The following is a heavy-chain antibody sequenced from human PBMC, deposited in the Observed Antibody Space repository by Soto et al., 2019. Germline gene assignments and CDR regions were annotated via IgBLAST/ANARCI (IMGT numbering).Heavy chain of an antibody. CDR3: AKDQYGAVAGTSLDF. CDR2: ISGSGRNT. CDR1: GFTFSSYA. Sequence: EVQLLESGGGLVQPGGSLRLSCAASGFTFSSYAMSWVRQAPGKGLEWVSVISGSGRNTYYADSVKGRFTISRDNSKNTLYLQMNSLRAEDTAVYYCAKDQYGAVAGTSLDFWGQGTLVTVSS. V-gene: IGHV3-23*01. D-gene: IGHD6-19*01. J-gene: IGHJ4*02.